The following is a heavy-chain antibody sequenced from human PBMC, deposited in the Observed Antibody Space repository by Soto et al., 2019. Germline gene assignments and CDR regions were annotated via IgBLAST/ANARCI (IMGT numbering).Heavy chain of an antibody. CDR2: INPNSCGT. CDR1: GYSFTGYY. J-gene: IGHJ4*02. D-gene: IGHD5-18*01. V-gene: IGHV1-2*02. Sequence: ASVKVSCKASGYSFTGYYMHWVRQAPGQGLEWMGWINPNSCGTDYAQKFQGRVTMTRDTSINTAYTELSRLTSDDTAVYFCARDSRAHISGYSPYFDYWGQGALVTVSS. CDR3: ARDSRAHISGYSPYFDY.